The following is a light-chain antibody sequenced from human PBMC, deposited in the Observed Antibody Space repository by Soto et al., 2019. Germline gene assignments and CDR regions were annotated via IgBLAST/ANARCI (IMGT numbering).Light chain of an antibody. CDR2: GAS. J-gene: IGKJ3*01. CDR3: QQDGSSPFT. CDR1: QSVSSSY. Sequence: EIVLTQSPGTLSLSPGERATLSCRASQSVSSSYLAWYQQKPGQAPRILIYGASSRATSIPDRFSGSGSGTGCPLTSSRLEPEDFAVYYCQQDGSSPFTFGPGTKVDIK. V-gene: IGKV3-20*01.